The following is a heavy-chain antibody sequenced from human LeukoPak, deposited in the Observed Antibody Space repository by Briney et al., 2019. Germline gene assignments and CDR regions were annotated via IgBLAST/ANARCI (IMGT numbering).Heavy chain of an antibody. V-gene: IGHV1-69*04. CDR3: ARAGSSRFSVPYYFHY. J-gene: IGHJ4*02. CDR2: INPLLGIP. CDR1: GDTFSSYA. D-gene: IGHD5/OR15-5a*01. Sequence: SVKVSCKVSGDTFSSYAISWVRQAPGQGLEWMGRINPLLGIPNYAQNLQGRVTISADKSTTTAYMELSSLRSEDTAMYYCARAGSSRFSVPYYFHYWGLGTLVTVSS.